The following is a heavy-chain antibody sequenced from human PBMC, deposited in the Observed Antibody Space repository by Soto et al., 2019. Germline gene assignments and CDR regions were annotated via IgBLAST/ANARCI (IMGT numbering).Heavy chain of an antibody. Sequence: QVQLQESGPGLVKPSETLTLTCTVSPGSISSSYWSWIRQPPGRGLEWIGHVAYSGTTKFNPTLKSRGSISVSTSKRQFSLRLTSVTAADTAVYYCAREAQVYYFDPWGQGILVTVPS. J-gene: IGHJ5*02. CDR3: AREAQVYYFDP. CDR1: PGSISSSY. V-gene: IGHV4-59*01. D-gene: IGHD1-26*01. CDR2: VAYSGTT.